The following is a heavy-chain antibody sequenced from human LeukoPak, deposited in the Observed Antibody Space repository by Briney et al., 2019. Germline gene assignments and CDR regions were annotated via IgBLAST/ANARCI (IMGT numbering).Heavy chain of an antibody. J-gene: IGHJ4*02. CDR2: ISYDGSNK. D-gene: IGHD3-22*01. V-gene: IGHV3-30*19. CDR3: ARDLHYYDTSGCFDY. CDR1: GFTFSSYG. Sequence: AGGSLRLSCAASGFTFSSYGMHWVRQAPGKGLEWVTVISYDGSNKYYPDSVKGRFTISRDDSKNTLYLQMNSLRAEDTAVYYCARDLHYYDTSGCFDYWGQGTLVTVSS.